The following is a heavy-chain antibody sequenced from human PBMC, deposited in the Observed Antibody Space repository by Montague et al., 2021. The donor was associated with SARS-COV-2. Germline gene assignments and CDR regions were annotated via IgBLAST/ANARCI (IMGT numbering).Heavy chain of an antibody. Sequence: TLSLTCTVSGGSISSGSYYWSWIRQPAGKGLEWIGRIYTSGSTNYNPSLKSRVTISADTSKNQFSLKLSSVTAADTAVYYCARERRYYDYVWGSYGFDPWGQGTLVTVSS. D-gene: IGHD3-16*01. CDR1: GGSISSGSYY. CDR2: IYTSGST. CDR3: ARERRYYDYVWGSYGFDP. V-gene: IGHV4-61*02. J-gene: IGHJ5*02.